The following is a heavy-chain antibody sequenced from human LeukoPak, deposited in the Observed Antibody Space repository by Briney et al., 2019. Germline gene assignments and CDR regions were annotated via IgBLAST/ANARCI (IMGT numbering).Heavy chain of an antibody. CDR2: IYYSGST. J-gene: IGHJ4*02. D-gene: IGHD1-14*01. V-gene: IGHV4-39*01. CDR3: ARGGSVTYRIDY. Sequence: SETLSLTCTVSGGSISSTSYYWGWIRQPPGKGLEWIGSIYYSGSTYYNPSLKSRVTISIDTSKNQFSLMLSSVTAADTAVYYCARGGSVTYRIDYWGQGTLVTVSS. CDR1: GGSISSTSYY.